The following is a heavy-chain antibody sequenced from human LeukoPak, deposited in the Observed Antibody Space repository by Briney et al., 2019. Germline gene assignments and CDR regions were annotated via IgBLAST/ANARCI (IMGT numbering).Heavy chain of an antibody. Sequence: ASVKVSCKASGYTFTSYYMHWVRQAPGRGLEWMGIINPSGGSTSYAQKFQGRVTMTRDTSTSTVYMELSSLRSEDTAVYYCARDGSGSYDGYGMDVWGQGTTVTVSS. V-gene: IGHV1-46*01. CDR2: INPSGGST. CDR3: ARDGSGSYDGYGMDV. D-gene: IGHD3-10*01. CDR1: GYTFTSYY. J-gene: IGHJ6*02.